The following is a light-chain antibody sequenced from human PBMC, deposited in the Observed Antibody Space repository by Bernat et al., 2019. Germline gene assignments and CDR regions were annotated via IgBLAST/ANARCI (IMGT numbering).Light chain of an antibody. CDR3: PQSYSTPQT. CDR1: QSISTY. J-gene: IGKJ2*01. V-gene: IGKV1-39*01. CDR2: AAS. Sequence: DIQMTQSPSSLSASVGDRVTITCRASQSISTYLNWYQQKPGRAPKLLIYAASSLQSGVPSTFSGSGSGTDFTLTISSLQPEDFATYYCPQSYSTPQTFGQGTKLEIK.